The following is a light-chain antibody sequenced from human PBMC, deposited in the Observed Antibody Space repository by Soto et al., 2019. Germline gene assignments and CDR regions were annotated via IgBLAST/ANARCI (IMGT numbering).Light chain of an antibody. V-gene: IGKV3-15*01. CDR2: DAS. CDR3: QHYNNRPLT. Sequence: EIVMTQSPATLSVSPGEGATLSCRASQSVSSNLAWYQQKPGQAPRLLIYDASTRASGIPARFSGSGSRTEFDLTIKRLQSADFAVYYWQHYNNRPLTFGGGTMVEIK. J-gene: IGKJ4*01. CDR1: QSVSSN.